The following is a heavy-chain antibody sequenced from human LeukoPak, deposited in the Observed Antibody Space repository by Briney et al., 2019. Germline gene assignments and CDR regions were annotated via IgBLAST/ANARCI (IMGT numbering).Heavy chain of an antibody. CDR3: AKANCGSECFYIMDV. J-gene: IGHJ6*02. CDR1: RFTSSNFA. Sequence: GGSLRLSCAASRFTSSNFAMNWVRQAPGKGLGCVSSISGSTGRTYYADSVKGRFTISRDDSKNTVYLEMNSLRAEDTALYFCAKANCGSECFYIMDVWGQGTMVTVSS. CDR2: ISGSTGRT. D-gene: IGHD3-16*01. V-gene: IGHV3-23*01.